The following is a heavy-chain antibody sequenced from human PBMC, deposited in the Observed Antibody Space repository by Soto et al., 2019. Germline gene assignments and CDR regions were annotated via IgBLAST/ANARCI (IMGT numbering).Heavy chain of an antibody. CDR2: INTNTGNP. CDR3: ARDKSRKNRYYYYYGMDV. V-gene: IGHV7-4-1*01. Sequence: ASVKVSCKASGYTFTSYAMNWVRQAPGQGLEWMGWINTNTGNPTYAQGFTGRFVFSLDTSVSTAYLQICSLKAEDTAVYYCARDKSRKNRYYYYYGMDVWAKGTTATVPS. J-gene: IGHJ6*04. CDR1: GYTFTSYA.